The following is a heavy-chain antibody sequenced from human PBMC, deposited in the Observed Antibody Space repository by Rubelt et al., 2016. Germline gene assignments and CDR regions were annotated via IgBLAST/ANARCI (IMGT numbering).Heavy chain of an antibody. Sequence: QVQLVQSGAEVKKPGASVKVSCKASGYTFTSYAMHWVRQATGQRLEWLGWINAGNGNTQYSQKFQGSVTSSRDTSASTGYMELSSLRSEDTAVYYCARKGYGYGMDVWGQGTTVTVSS. J-gene: IGHJ6*02. CDR1: GYTFTSYA. D-gene: IGHD3-16*01. CDR3: ARKGYGYGMDV. V-gene: IGHV1-3*01. CDR2: INAGNGNT.